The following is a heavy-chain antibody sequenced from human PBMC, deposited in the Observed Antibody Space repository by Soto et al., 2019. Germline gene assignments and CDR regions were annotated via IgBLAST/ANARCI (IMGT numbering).Heavy chain of an antibody. J-gene: IGHJ4*02. CDR1: GFTFSTYA. D-gene: IGHD6-6*01. Sequence: PGGSLRLSCAASGFTFSTYAMSWVRQAPGEGLQWVSGISDSGGSTYYADSVKGRFTISRDNSKNTLYLQMNSLRAEDTAVYYCAKDHWGISSPAPDSWGQGILVTVSS. CDR3: AKDHWGISSPAPDS. V-gene: IGHV3-23*01. CDR2: ISDSGGST.